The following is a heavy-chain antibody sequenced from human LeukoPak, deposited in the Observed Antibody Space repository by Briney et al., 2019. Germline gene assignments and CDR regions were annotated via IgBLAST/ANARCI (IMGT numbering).Heavy chain of an antibody. D-gene: IGHD3-9*01. Sequence: GGSLRLSCAASGFIFRDYYMNWLRQAPGKGLEWISYISNSAGTTFYADSVKGRFTISRDSAKNSLFLHMSSLQAEDTAVYYCATTHGNFDWLMYYWGQGTLVTVSS. CDR2: ISNSAGTT. CDR3: ATTHGNFDWLMYY. CDR1: GFIFRDYY. V-gene: IGHV3-11*04. J-gene: IGHJ4*02.